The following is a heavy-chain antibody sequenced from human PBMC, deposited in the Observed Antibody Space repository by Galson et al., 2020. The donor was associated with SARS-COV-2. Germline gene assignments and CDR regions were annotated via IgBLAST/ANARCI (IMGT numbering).Heavy chain of an antibody. Sequence: ESGPTLVKPTQTLTLTCTFSGFSLTTSGVGVGWIRQPPGKALEWLALIYWNDDKRYSPSLKSRLTITKDTSKNQVVLTMTNMDPVDTATYFCACSAPSSLTIFGVVIVKDYFDYWGQGTLFTVSS. V-gene: IGHV2-5*01. J-gene: IGHJ4*02. CDR3: ACSAPSSLTIFGVVIVKDYFDY. D-gene: IGHD3-3*01. CDR2: IYWNDDK. CDR1: GFSLTTSGVG.